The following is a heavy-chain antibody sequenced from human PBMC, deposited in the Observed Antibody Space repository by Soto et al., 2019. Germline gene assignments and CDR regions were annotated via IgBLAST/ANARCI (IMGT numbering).Heavy chain of an antibody. CDR3: ARGSYVGYYYYGMDV. CDR2: INPNSGGT. J-gene: IGHJ6*02. D-gene: IGHD3-16*01. V-gene: IGHV1-2*04. CDR1: GHTFTGYY. Sequence: ASVKVSCKASGHTFTGYYMHWVRQAPGQGLEWMGWINPNSGGTNYAQKFQGWVTMTRDTSISTAYMELSRLRSDDTAVYYCARGSYVGYYYYGMDVWGQGTTVTVSS.